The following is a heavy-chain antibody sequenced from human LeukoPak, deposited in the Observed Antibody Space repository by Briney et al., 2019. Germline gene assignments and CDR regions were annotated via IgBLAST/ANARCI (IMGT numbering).Heavy chain of an antibody. CDR3: AKGGWKGDFFDY. CDR2: ISSDGGST. Sequence: PGGSLRLSCAASGFTFSSYGMHWVRQAPGKGLEYVSSISSDGGSTYYENSVKGRFTISRDNSKNTLYLQMNSLRAEDTTVYYCAKGGWKGDFFDYWGQGTLVTVSS. J-gene: IGHJ4*02. D-gene: IGHD1-1*01. CDR1: GFTFSSYG. V-gene: IGHV3-64*01.